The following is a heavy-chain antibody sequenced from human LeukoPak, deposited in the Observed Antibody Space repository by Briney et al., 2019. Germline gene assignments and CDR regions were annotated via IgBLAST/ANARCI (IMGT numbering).Heavy chain of an antibody. CDR2: INPNSGGT. D-gene: IGHD6-13*01. Sequence: GATVKVSCKASGYTFTGYYMHWVRQAPGQGLEWMGWINPNSGGTNYAQKFQGRVTMTRDTSISTAYMELSRLRSDDTAVYYCATVGSFQQLPPHYYYMDVWGKGTTVTVSS. CDR3: ATVGSFQQLPPHYYYMDV. CDR1: GYTFTGYY. V-gene: IGHV1-2*02. J-gene: IGHJ6*03.